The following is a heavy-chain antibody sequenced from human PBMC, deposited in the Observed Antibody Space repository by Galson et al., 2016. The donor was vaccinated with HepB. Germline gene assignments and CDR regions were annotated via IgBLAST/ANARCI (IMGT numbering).Heavy chain of an antibody. J-gene: IGHJ4*02. Sequence: SLRLSCAASGFSFSDYAMTWVRQAPGKGLEWVSTISGSGANTYYADSAKGRFAISRDNSKYTVYLQMNSLRAEDTAVFYCARERRRFYDFWRGYFIHDYWGQGTLVTVSS. CDR1: GFSFSDYA. CDR2: ISGSGANT. D-gene: IGHD3-3*01. CDR3: ARERRRFYDFWRGYFIHDY. V-gene: IGHV3-23*01.